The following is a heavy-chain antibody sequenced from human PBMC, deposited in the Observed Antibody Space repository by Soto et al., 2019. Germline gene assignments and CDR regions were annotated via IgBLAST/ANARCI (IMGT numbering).Heavy chain of an antibody. Sequence: EVQVVESGGGLIQPGGSLRLSCEVSGFSVTANYMSWVRQAPGKGLEWVSVIYSGGSTYYMDSVKGRFSISRDISKNTLYLQMNSLRAEDTAVYYCHGYGYWGQGTLVTVSS. CDR2: IYSGGST. CDR3: HGYGY. J-gene: IGHJ4*02. V-gene: IGHV3-53*01. CDR1: GFSVTANY. D-gene: IGHD5-12*01.